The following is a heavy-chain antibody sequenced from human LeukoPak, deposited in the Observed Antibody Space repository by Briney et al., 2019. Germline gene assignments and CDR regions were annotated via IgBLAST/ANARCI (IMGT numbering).Heavy chain of an antibody. CDR2: ISAYNGNT. J-gene: IGHJ6*02. CDR3: ARVSATTAAATDYYYYGMDV. Sequence: ASVKVSCKASGYTFTSYGISWVRQAPGQGLEWMGWISAYNGNTNYAQKFQGRVTMTTDTSTSTAYMELRSLRSVDTAVYYCARVSATTAAATDYYYYGMDVWGQGTTVTVSS. D-gene: IGHD6-13*01. V-gene: IGHV1-18*01. CDR1: GYTFTSYG.